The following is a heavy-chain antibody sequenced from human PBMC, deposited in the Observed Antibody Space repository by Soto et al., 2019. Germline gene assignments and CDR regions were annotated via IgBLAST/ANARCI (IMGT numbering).Heavy chain of an antibody. V-gene: IGHV3-74*01. CDR3: VRYQKWAYDF. J-gene: IGHJ4*02. Sequence: PGGSRRLSCEGSGFTFSRPWMHWVRQAPGKGLSWVAHIGPDGYKTRDADSVKGRFIISRDNARNTLYLQMNSLRDDDTAVYYCVRYQKWAYDFWGPGTLVTVSS. D-gene: IGHD2-2*01. CDR1: GFTFSRPW. CDR2: IGPDGYKT.